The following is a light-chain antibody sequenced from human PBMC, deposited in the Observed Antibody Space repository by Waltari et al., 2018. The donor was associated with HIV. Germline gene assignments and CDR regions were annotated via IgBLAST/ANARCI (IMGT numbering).Light chain of an antibody. V-gene: IGLV6-57*03. CDR1: SGGIASNS. Sequence: NFILTQPHSVSESPGKTVTISCARSSGGIASNSVQWYQQRPGRAPTPVIYEDNQRPSGVPDRFSGSIDSSPNAASLTSYDLKTEDEADYYCQSYDSTNPCIFGTGTRVTVL. CDR3: QSYDSTNPCI. CDR2: EDN. J-gene: IGLJ1*01.